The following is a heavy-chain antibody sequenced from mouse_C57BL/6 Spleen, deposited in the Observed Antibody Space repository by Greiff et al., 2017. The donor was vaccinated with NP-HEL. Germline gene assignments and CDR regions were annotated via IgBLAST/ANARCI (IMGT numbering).Heavy chain of an antibody. CDR3: ASFDAMDD. Sequence: QVQLKQPGAELVMPGASVKLSCKASGYTFTSYWMHWVKQRPGQGLEWIGEIDPSDSYTNYNQKFKGKSTLTVEKSSSTAYMQRSSLTSEDSAVYYCASFDAMDDWGQGTTVTVSS. CDR2: IDPSDSYT. J-gene: IGHJ4*01. CDR1: GYTFTSYW. V-gene: IGHV1-69*01.